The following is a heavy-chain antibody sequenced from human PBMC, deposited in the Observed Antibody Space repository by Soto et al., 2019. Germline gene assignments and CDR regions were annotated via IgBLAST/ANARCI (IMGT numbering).Heavy chain of an antibody. D-gene: IGHD3-16*01. CDR1: GFKFSNYA. V-gene: IGHV3-23*01. J-gene: IGHJ4*02. CDR3: AKDRRAGGNSAFYFGF. CDR2: ISATGGGT. Sequence: LRLSCAASGFKFSNYAMSWVRQAPGKGLEWVSLISATGGGTYYADSVKVRFTISRDNSHNTLNLQVHSLTAEDTAVYYCAKDRRAGGNSAFYFGFWGQGAQVTVSS.